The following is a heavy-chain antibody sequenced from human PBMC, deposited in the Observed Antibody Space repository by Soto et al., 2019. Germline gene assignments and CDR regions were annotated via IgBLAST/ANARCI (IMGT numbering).Heavy chain of an antibody. CDR2: ISAYNGNT. V-gene: IGHV1-18*04. Sequence: EASVKVSCKASGYTFTSYGISWVRQAPGQGLEWMGWISAYNGNTNYAQKLQGRVTMTTDTSTSTAYMELRSLRSDDTAVYYCARGSGYYGSGSREWFDPWGQGTLVTVSS. J-gene: IGHJ5*02. CDR3: ARGSGYYGSGSREWFDP. D-gene: IGHD3-10*01. CDR1: GYTFTSYG.